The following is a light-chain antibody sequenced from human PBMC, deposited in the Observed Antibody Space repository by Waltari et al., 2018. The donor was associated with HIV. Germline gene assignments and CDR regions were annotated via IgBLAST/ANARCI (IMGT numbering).Light chain of an antibody. CDR3: SSYAGSNPL. J-gene: IGLJ2*01. V-gene: IGLV2-8*01. Sequence: QSALTQPPSASGSPGQSVTISCTGTSSAVGGSNYVSWYQQHPGKAPKLMIYEVSKRPSGVPDRFSGSKSGNTASLTVSGLQAEDEADYYCSSYAGSNPLFGGGTKLTVL. CDR2: EVS. CDR1: SSAVGGSNY.